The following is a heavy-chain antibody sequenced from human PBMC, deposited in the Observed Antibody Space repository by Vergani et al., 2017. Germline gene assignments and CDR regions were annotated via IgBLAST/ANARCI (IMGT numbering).Heavy chain of an antibody. Sequence: EVQLVESGGGLVKPGGSLRLFCAASGFTFSSYSMNWVRQAPGKGLEWVSSISSSSSYIYYADSVKGRFTISRDNAKNSLYLQMNSLRAEDTAVYYCAADHSYVDYWGQGTLVTVSS. V-gene: IGHV3-21*01. CDR3: AADHSYVDY. CDR1: GFTFSSYS. J-gene: IGHJ4*02. D-gene: IGHD5-18*01. CDR2: ISSSSSYI.